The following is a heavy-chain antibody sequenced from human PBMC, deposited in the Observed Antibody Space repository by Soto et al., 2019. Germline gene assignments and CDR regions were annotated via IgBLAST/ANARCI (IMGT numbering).Heavy chain of an antibody. CDR2: LYHSGST. J-gene: IGHJ4*02. CDR1: GGSIRSGGYS. CDR3: ARGFDTPGSFDY. D-gene: IGHD3-9*01. Sequence: QLQLQESGAGLVKPSQTLSLTCAVSGGSIRSGGYSWSWIRQPPWKGLAWIGYLYHSGSTYYNPSLKSRVNISVDRSKTQFSLKLSSVTAADTAVYYCARGFDTPGSFDYWGQGTLVAVSS. V-gene: IGHV4-30-2*01.